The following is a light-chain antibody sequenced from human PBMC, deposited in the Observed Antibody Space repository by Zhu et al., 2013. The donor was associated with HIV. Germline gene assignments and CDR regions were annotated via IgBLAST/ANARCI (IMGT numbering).Light chain of an antibody. J-gene: IGKJ4*01. V-gene: IGKV3-15*01. CDR3: QLYGSSPT. CDR1: QSVTTN. Sequence: EIVMTQSPATLSVSPGERATLSCRASQSVTTNLAWYQQRPGQAPRLLIYGASTRATGIPARFSGSGSGTDFTLTISRLETEDFAVYYCQLYGSSPTFGGGTKVEI. CDR2: GAS.